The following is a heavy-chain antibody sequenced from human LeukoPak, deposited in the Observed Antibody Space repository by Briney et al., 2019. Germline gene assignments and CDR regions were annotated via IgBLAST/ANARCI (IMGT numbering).Heavy chain of an antibody. CDR3: TTDRKAGGGF. V-gene: IGHV3-15*01. D-gene: IGHD3-10*01. J-gene: IGHJ4*02. Sequence: GGSLRLSCAASGFTFSNAWMSWIRQVPGKGLEWVGRIKSKTDGGTTDYAAPVRGRFTISRDDSKNTLYLQMTSPKIEDTALYYCTTDRKAGGGFWGQGTLVTVSS. CDR1: GFTFSNAW. CDR2: IKSKTDGGTT.